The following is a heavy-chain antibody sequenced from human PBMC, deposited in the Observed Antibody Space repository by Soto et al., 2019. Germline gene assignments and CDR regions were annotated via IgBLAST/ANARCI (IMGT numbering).Heavy chain of an antibody. J-gene: IGHJ6*02. Sequence: GSSLRLSCAASGFAFRSFGMNWVRQAPGKGLEWVSSISTSGSAIYYTDAVKGRFTISRGNAKSSLHLQMNSLTAEDTAIYYCARDGAEYDTPTGYYDYYSHGMDVWGQGTTVTVSS. CDR2: ISTSGSAI. CDR1: GFAFRSFG. V-gene: IGHV3-21*01. D-gene: IGHD3-9*01. CDR3: ARDGAEYDTPTGYYDYYSHGMDV.